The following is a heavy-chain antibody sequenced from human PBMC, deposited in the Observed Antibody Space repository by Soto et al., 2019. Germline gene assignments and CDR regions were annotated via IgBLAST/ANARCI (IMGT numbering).Heavy chain of an antibody. D-gene: IGHD1-26*01. J-gene: IGHJ4*02. CDR1: GYTFTGYY. CDR3: ARGLGDRWEWDYFDS. Sequence: QVQLVQSGAEVKKPGASVKVSYKTSGYTFTGYYMHWVRQAPGQGLEWMGWINPNSGGTNYAQKFQDWVTMTRDTSISTAYMELSRLRSDDTAVYYCARGLGDRWEWDYFDSWGQGTLVTVSS. V-gene: IGHV1-2*04. CDR2: INPNSGGT.